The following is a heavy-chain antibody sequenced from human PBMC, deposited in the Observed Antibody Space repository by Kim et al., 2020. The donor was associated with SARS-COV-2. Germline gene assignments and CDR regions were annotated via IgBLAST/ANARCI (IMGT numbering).Heavy chain of an antibody. CDR1: GGSIQSHGLF. J-gene: IGHJ3*02. Sequence: SETLSLTCAVSGGSIQSHGLFWGWIRQPPGKGLEWLGSVDYSGATYHTPSLKSRLTMSRDTSKKQFSLMLNPVTATDTAMYYCARTTVVTGGGFDICGLGTMVSVST. V-gene: IGHV4-39*07. D-gene: IGHD2-21*02. CDR2: VDYSGAT. CDR3: ARTTVVTGGGFDI.